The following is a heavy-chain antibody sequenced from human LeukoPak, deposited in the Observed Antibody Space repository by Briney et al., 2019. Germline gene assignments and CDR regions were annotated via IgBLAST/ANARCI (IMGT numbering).Heavy chain of an antibody. D-gene: IGHD5-24*01. Sequence: PGGSLRLSCAASGFTLSSYEMNWVSQAPGKGLEWVSYISSSGSAIYYADSVKGRFTISRDNAKNSLYLQMNSLRAEDTDVYYCARRGDGYNSFDYWGQGTPVTVSS. J-gene: IGHJ4*02. V-gene: IGHV3-48*03. CDR3: ARRGDGYNSFDY. CDR2: ISSSGSAI. CDR1: GFTLSSYE.